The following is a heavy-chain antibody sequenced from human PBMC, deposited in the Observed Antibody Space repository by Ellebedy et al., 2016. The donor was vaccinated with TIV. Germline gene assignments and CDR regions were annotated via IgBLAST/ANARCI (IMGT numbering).Heavy chain of an antibody. Sequence: GESLKISCAASGFTFSSYRMNWVRQAPGKGLEWVTYITTSISGIQYADSVKGRFTVSRDDAKNSLYLQMNSLRDDDTAVYYCARSGDIVPGTPASGSLDYWGQGTLVTVSS. CDR3: ARSGDIVPGTPASGSLDY. CDR1: GFTFSSYR. V-gene: IGHV3-48*02. CDR2: ITTSISGI. D-gene: IGHD3-9*01. J-gene: IGHJ4*02.